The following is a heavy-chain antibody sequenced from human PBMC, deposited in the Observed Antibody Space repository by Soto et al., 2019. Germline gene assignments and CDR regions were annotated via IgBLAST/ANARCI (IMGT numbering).Heavy chain of an antibody. V-gene: IGHV6-1*01. D-gene: IGHD1-7*01. CDR2: TYYRSRWYN. Sequence: SQTLSLTCAISGDSVSSNSAAWNWIRQSPSRDLEWLGRTYYRSRWYNDYAVSVRSRITVNPDTSKNQFSLQLTSVTPEDTAVYYCAGTTSHQWYYMDVWGKGTTVTVSS. CDR3: AGTTSHQWYYMDV. CDR1: GDSVSSNSAA. J-gene: IGHJ6*03.